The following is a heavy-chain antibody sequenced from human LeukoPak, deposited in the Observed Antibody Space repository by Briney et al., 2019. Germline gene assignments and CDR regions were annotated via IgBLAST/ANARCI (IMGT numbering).Heavy chain of an antibody. CDR2: ISGSGGST. CDR3: AKWRLVPAAFDY. D-gene: IGHD2-2*01. J-gene: IGHJ4*02. V-gene: IGHV3-23*01. Sequence: GGSLRLSCAASGFTFRNHGMNWVRQAPGKGLEWVSAISGSGGSTYYADSVKGRFTISRDNSKNTLYLQMNSLRAEDTAVYYCAKWRLVPAAFDYWGQGTLVTVSS. CDR1: GFTFRNHG.